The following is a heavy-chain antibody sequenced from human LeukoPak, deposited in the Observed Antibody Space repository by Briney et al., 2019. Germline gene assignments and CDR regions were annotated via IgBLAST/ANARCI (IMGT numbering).Heavy chain of an antibody. CDR2: ISAYNGNT. V-gene: IGHV1-18*01. CDR3: AREFSGSGTNWFDP. Sequence: ASVKVSCKASGYTFTSYGISWVRQAPGQGLEWMEWISAYNGNTNYAQKLQGRVTMTTDTSTSTAYMELRSLRSDDTAVYYCAREFSGSGTNWFDPWGQGTLVTVSS. J-gene: IGHJ5*02. CDR1: GYTFTSYG. D-gene: IGHD3-10*01.